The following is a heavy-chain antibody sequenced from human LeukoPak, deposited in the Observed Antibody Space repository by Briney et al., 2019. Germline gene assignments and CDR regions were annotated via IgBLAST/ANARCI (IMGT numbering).Heavy chain of an antibody. CDR3: ARHALPGYSSGWYWDY. CDR1: GGTFSSYA. D-gene: IGHD6-19*01. CDR2: IIPIFGTA. J-gene: IGHJ4*02. Sequence: ASVTVSCKASGGTFSSYAISWVRQAPGQGLEWMGGIIPIFGTANYAQKFQGRVTITADESTSTAYMELGSLRSEDTAVYYCARHALPGYSSGWYWDYWGQGTLVTVSS. V-gene: IGHV1-69*13.